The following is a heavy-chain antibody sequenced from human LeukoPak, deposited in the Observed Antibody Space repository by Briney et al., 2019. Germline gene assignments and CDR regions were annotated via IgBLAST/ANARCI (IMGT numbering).Heavy chain of an antibody. J-gene: IGHJ2*01. Sequence: PSETLSLTCTVSGGSISSYYWSWIRQPPGKGLEWIGYIYYSGSTYYNPSLKSRVTISVDTSKNQFSLKLSSVTAADTAVYYCARDRGRIQLWQRVDWYFDLWGRGTLVTVSS. V-gene: IGHV4-59*06. CDR1: GGSISSYY. CDR2: IYYSGST. D-gene: IGHD5-18*01. CDR3: ARDRGRIQLWQRVDWYFDL.